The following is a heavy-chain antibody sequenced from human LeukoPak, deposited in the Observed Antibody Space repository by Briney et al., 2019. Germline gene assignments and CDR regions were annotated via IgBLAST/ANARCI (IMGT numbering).Heavy chain of an antibody. CDR3: ARQVDTSMALPDY. Sequence: APVKVSCKASGYTLTSYGISWVRQAPGQGLEWMGWISAYNGNTNSAQKVQGRVTLTTDTSTSTAYMELRSLRSDDTAVYYCARQVDTSMALPDYWGQGTLVTVSS. J-gene: IGHJ4*02. CDR2: ISAYNGNT. V-gene: IGHV1-18*01. D-gene: IGHD5-18*01. CDR1: GYTLTSYG.